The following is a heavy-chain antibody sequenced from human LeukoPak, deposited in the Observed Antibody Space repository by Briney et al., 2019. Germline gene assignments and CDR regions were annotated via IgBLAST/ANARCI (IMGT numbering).Heavy chain of an antibody. CDR2: ISAYNGNT. Sequence: GATVNVSCKASGYTFTSYGISWVRQAPGQGLEWMGWISAYNGNTNYAQKLQGRVTMTTDTSTSTAYMELRSLRSDDTAVYYCAREGSMTTVTHFDYWGQGTLVTVSS. V-gene: IGHV1-18*01. J-gene: IGHJ4*02. CDR1: GYTFTSYG. D-gene: IGHD4-17*01. CDR3: AREGSMTTVTHFDY.